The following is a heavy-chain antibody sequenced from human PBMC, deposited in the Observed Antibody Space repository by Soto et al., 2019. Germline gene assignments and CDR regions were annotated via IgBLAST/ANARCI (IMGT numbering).Heavy chain of an antibody. J-gene: IGHJ4*02. CDR1: GGSMSSYY. CDR3: ARGVTVVNGFDY. D-gene: IGHD2-15*01. Sequence: QVQLQESGPGLVKPSETLSLTCTVSGGSMSSYYWSWIRQPPVMGLEWIDYIYYSGTTNYNPSLKSRVTISVDTSQKQFALQLSSVTPADTAVYYCARGVTVVNGFDYWGQGTLVTVSS. CDR2: IYYSGTT. V-gene: IGHV4-59*01.